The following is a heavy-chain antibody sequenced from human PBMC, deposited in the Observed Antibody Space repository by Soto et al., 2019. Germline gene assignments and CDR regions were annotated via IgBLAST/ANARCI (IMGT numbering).Heavy chain of an antibody. CDR2: ISGSGGST. J-gene: IGHJ4*02. Sequence: GGSLRLSCAASGFTFSSYAMSWVRQAPGKGLEWVSAISGSGGSTYYADSVKGRFTISRDNSKNTLYLQMNSLRAEDTGVYYCAKEQDYDFWSGYYNYWGQGTLVTVSS. CDR3: AKEQDYDFWSGYYNY. CDR1: GFTFSSYA. D-gene: IGHD3-3*01. V-gene: IGHV3-23*01.